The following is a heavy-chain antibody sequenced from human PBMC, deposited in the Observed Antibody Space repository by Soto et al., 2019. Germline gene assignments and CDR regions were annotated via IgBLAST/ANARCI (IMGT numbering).Heavy chain of an antibody. Sequence: QVQLVESGGGVVQPGRSLRLSCAASGFTFSSIGMHWVRQAPGKGLEWVAVIWYDGINKYYADSVKGRFTISRDNSKNTVYLQMNSLRAEDTAVYYCARDADGYRTGWYPYWGQGTLVTVSS. CDR1: GFTFSSIG. V-gene: IGHV3-33*01. CDR2: IWYDGINK. D-gene: IGHD6-19*01. CDR3: ARDADGYRTGWYPY. J-gene: IGHJ4*02.